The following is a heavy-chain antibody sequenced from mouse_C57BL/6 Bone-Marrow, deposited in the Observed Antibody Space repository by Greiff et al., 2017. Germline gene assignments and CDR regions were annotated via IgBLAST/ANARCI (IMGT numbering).Heavy chain of an antibody. D-gene: IGHD2-4*01. V-gene: IGHV1-64*01. J-gene: IGHJ3*01. CDR3: ARCYYDPWFAY. CDR1: GYTFTSYW. Sequence: VQLQQPGAELVKPGASVKLSCKASGYTFTSYWMHWVKQRPGQGLEWIGMIHPNSGSTNYNEKFKSKATLTVDKSSSTAYMQLSSLTSEDSAVYYCARCYYDPWFAYWGQGTLVTVSA. CDR2: IHPNSGST.